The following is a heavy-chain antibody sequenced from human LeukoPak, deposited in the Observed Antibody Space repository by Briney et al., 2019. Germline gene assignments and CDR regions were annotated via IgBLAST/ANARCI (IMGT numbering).Heavy chain of an antibody. CDR2: ISAYNGNT. V-gene: IGHV1-18*01. CDR3: ARDAYRDGSGSSPNWFDP. D-gene: IGHD3-22*01. J-gene: IGHJ5*02. Sequence: ASVKVSCKASGYTFTSYAISWVRQAPGQGLEWMGWISAYNGNTNYAQKLQGRVTMTTDTSTSTAYMELRSLRSDDTAIYYCARDAYRDGSGSSPNWFDPWGQGILVTVSS. CDR1: GYTFTSYA.